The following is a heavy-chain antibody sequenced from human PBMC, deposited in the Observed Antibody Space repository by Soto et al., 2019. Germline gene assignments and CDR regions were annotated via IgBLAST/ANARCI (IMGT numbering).Heavy chain of an antibody. J-gene: IGHJ4*02. D-gene: IGHD1-26*01. CDR3: AREKTVGGIRLDN. V-gene: IGHV3-30-3*01. CDR2: VSNDGINT. CDR1: GFTFTNYP. Sequence: QVQLVESGGGVVQPGRSLRLSCAASGFTFTNYPMHWVRQAPGKGLEWVAVVSNDGINTYYADSVKGRFTISRDNSKNTLYLQLTSLRTEDTAVFYCAREKTVGGIRLDNWGQGTLGTVSS.